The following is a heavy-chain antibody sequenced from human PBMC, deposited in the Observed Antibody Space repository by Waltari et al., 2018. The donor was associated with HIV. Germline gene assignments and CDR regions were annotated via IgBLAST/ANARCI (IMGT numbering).Heavy chain of an antibody. V-gene: IGHV4-34*02. J-gene: IGHJ4*02. CDR2: INHIGSA. CDR1: GGSFSGYY. CDR3: ARVGGTSGHDRYYDS. Sequence: LQQWGTGLLKPSDTLSLTCAVYGGSFSGYYWIWIRQSPERGLEWIGEINHIGSATYNPSLKSLFTMSVDTSKNQFSLKMKSVTAADTSIFYCARVGGTSGHDRYYDSWGQGTLVTGSS. D-gene: IGHD2-2*01.